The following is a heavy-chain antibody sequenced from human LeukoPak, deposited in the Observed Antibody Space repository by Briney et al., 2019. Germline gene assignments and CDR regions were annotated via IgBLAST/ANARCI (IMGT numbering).Heavy chain of an antibody. CDR2: ISGSGGST. J-gene: IGHJ5*02. CDR1: GFTFSSYA. V-gene: IGHV3-23*01. Sequence: GGSLRLSCAASGFTFSSYAMSWVRQAPGKGLEWVSAISGSGGSTYYADSVKGRFTISRDNSKNTLYLQMNSLRAEDTAVYYCAKEWASHGSGSSNWFDPWGQGTLVTVSS. CDR3: AKEWASHGSGSSNWFDP. D-gene: IGHD3-10*01.